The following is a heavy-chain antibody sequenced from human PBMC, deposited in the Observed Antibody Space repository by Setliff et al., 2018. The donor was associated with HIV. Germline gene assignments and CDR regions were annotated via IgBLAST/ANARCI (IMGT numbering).Heavy chain of an antibody. CDR1: GDSLSSDYYY. CDR3: ARDFLRSGYFDH. D-gene: IGHD4-17*01. CDR2: IYYSGST. J-gene: IGHJ4*02. V-gene: IGHV4-31*03. Sequence: SETLSLTCTVSGDSLSSDYYYWTWIRQHPEKGLEWIGYIYYSGSTLYNPSLRSRLTMSVDTSKNQFSLELSSVTAADTAVYYCARDFLRSGYFDHWGQGKLVTVPQ.